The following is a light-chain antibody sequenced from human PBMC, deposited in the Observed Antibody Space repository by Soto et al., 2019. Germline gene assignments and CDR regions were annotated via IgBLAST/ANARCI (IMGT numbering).Light chain of an antibody. V-gene: IGKV3-15*01. CDR2: DAS. Sequence: EVVLTQSPATLSFSPGDRATLSCLSSQYIGSAVAWYHQRSGQAPRLLIFDASIRVPTTPARFSGSVSGTEFTLTIGSLQSDDFAVYYCQQYSNWPPFTFGQGTRLEI. J-gene: IGKJ5*01. CDR1: QYIGSA. CDR3: QQYSNWPPFT.